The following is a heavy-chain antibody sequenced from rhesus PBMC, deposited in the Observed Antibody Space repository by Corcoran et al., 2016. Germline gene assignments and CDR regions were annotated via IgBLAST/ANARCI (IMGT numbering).Heavy chain of an antibody. CDR2: ISGSGRST. D-gene: IGHD3-16*01. V-gene: IGHV4-173*01. Sequence: QLQLRESGPGLVNPSEPLSLPCAVSGGPISSNYWSWIRQPPGKGREWIGRISGSGRSTDDNPSLKCRVTISTDTSKNQFSLKLSSVTAADTAVYYCAGLVVVFNSLDVWGRGVLVTVSS. CDR1: GGPISSNY. CDR3: AGLVVVFNSLDV. J-gene: IGHJ5-2*02.